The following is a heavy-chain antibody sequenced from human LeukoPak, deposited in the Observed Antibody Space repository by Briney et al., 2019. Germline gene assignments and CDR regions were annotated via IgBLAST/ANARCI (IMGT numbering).Heavy chain of an antibody. CDR1: GFTFSSYA. Sequence: PGGSLRLSCTASGFTFSSYAINWVRLAPGKGLEWVSSISGSGGSTFYYADSVKGRFTVSRDNSKNTVYLQMNILRADDTAVYYCSKGGRWDYYDSSHWGQGTMVIVSS. D-gene: IGHD3-22*01. J-gene: IGHJ3*01. V-gene: IGHV3-23*01. CDR2: ISGSGGST. CDR3: SKGGRWDYYDSSH.